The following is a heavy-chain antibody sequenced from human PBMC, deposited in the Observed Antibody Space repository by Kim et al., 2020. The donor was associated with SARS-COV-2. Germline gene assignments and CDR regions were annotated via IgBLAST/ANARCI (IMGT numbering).Heavy chain of an antibody. CDR3: ARHWVYYYGSGGYSSVGMDV. J-gene: IGHJ6*02. D-gene: IGHD3-10*01. Sequence: SETLSLTCTVSGGFISSYYWSWIRQPPGKGLEWIGYIYYSGSTNYNPSLKSRVTISVDTSKNQFSLKLSSVTAADTAVYYCARHWVYYYGSGGYSSVGMDVWGQGTTVSVSS. CDR1: GGFISSYY. CDR2: IYYSGST. V-gene: IGHV4-59*08.